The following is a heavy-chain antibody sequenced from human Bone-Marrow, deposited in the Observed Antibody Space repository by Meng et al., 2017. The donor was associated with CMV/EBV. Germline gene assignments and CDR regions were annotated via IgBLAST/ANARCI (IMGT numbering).Heavy chain of an antibody. V-gene: IGHV3-23*01. Sequence: GESLKISCAASGFTFSSYAMSWVRQAPGKGLEWVSAISGSGGSTYYADSVKGRFTISRDNSKNTVYLQLKRLRAEDTAVYYCARREGLYFYAMDVWGQGTTVTVSS. CDR1: GFTFSSYA. D-gene: IGHD3/OR15-3a*01. CDR2: ISGSGGST. CDR3: ARREGLYFYAMDV. J-gene: IGHJ6*02.